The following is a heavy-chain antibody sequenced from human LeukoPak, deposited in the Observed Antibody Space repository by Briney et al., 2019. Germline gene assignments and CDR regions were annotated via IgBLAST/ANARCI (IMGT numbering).Heavy chain of an antibody. CDR3: ATLTYYYYGMDV. V-gene: IGHV1-24*01. CDR2: FDPEDGET. Sequence: ASVKVSCKVSGYTLTELSMHWMRQAPGKGLEWMGGFDPEDGETIYAQKFQGRVTMTEDTSTDTAYMELSSLRSEDTAVYYCATLTYYYYGMDVWGQGTTVTVSS. J-gene: IGHJ6*02. CDR1: GYTLTELS.